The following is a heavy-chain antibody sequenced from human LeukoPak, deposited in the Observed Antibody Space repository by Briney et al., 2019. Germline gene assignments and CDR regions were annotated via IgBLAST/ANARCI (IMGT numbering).Heavy chain of an antibody. Sequence: SETLSLTCTVSGGSISSFYWSWIRQPPGKALEWIGYIYYSGSTNYNPSPKSRVTISLDTSKDQFSLELSSVTTADTAVYYCTRGENYNGVYYYYGMDVWGQGTTVTVSS. CDR3: TRGENYNGVYYYYGMDV. V-gene: IGHV4-59*01. D-gene: IGHD1-7*01. CDR1: GGSISSFY. CDR2: IYYSGST. J-gene: IGHJ6*02.